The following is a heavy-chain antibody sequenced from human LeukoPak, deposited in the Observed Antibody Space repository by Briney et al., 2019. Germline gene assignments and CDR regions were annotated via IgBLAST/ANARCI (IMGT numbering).Heavy chain of an antibody. V-gene: IGHV4-34*01. Sequence: SSETLSLTCAVHGESFSAYSWSWIRQVPGKGLEWIGEIDHRGSSNYNPPLKSRATISVDTSKNHFSLSLTSVTAADTAVYYCATRSSTLAAARCFDDWGQGTVVTVSS. J-gene: IGHJ4*03. CDR3: ATRSSTLAAARCFDD. CDR1: GESFSAYS. CDR2: IDHRGSS. D-gene: IGHD6-6*01.